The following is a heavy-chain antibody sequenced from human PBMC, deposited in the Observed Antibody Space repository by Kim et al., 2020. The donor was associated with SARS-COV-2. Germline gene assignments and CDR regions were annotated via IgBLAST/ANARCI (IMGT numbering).Heavy chain of an antibody. V-gene: IGHV3-15*01. Sequence: GGSLRLSCAASGFTFSNAWMSWVRQAPGKGLEWVGRIKSKTDGGTTDYAAHVKGRFTIARDDSKNTLYLQMNSLKTEDTAVYYCTTVGGVREAISYFDYLGPGTLVTVSS. D-gene: IGHD3-10*02. CDR1: GFTFSNAW. CDR3: TTVGGVREAISYFDY. J-gene: IGHJ4*02. CDR2: IKSKTDGGTT.